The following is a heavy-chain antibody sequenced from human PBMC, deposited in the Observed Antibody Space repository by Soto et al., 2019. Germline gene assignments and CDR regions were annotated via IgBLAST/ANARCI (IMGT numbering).Heavy chain of an antibody. CDR3: SSGTSIPASCDY. V-gene: IGHV1-18*01. D-gene: IGHD6-6*01. CDR1: GYTFTNYG. J-gene: IGHJ4*01. Sequence: QVQLVQSGAEVKKPGASVKVSCKASGYTFTNYGINWVRQAPGQGLEWLGWVSAYNGERRYAQRVQARVIMTTDTSTTTAYMELRSLRSDDTAVYYCSSGTSIPASCDYWCQGTLVTVSS. CDR2: VSAYNGER.